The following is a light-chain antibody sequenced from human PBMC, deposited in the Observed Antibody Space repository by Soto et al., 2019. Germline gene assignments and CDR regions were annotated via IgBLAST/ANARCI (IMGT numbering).Light chain of an antibody. CDR1: QSISSY. J-gene: IGKJ1*01. CDR2: AAS. Sequence: DIQMTQSPSSLSASVGDRVTITCRASQSISSYLNWYQLKPGKAPKLLIYAASSLQSGVPSGFSGSGSGTDFTLTISSLQPEDFSTYYCQQSHSMPWTFGQGTKVEIK. CDR3: QQSHSMPWT. V-gene: IGKV1-39*01.